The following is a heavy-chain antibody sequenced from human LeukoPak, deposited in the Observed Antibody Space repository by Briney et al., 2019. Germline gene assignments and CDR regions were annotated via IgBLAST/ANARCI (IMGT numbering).Heavy chain of an antibody. V-gene: IGHV1-2*02. D-gene: IGHD4-23*01. CDR2: INPNSGDT. CDR3: ARGGGTSGFDY. CDR1: GYIFTGQY. Sequence: ASVKVSCKASGYIFTGQYLHWVRQAPGQGLEWMGWINPNSGDTNYAQKLQGRVTMTTDTSISTAYMELSRLRSDDTAVYYCARGGGTSGFDYWGQGTLVTVSS. J-gene: IGHJ4*02.